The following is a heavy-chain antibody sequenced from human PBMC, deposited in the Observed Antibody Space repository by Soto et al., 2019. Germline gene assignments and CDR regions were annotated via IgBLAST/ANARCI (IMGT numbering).Heavy chain of an antibody. J-gene: IGHJ3*02. CDR3: ARQKGRFVAFDAFDI. Sequence: GESLKISCKGSGYSFTSYWIGWVRQMPGKGLEWMGIIYPGDSDTRYSPSFQGQVTISADKSISTAYLQWSSLKASDTAMYYCARQKGRFVAFDAFDIWGQGTMVTVSS. D-gene: IGHD2-15*01. V-gene: IGHV5-51*01. CDR2: IYPGDSDT. CDR1: GYSFTSYW.